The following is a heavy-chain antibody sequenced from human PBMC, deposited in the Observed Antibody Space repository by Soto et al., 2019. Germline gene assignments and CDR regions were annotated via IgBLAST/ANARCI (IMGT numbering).Heavy chain of an antibody. J-gene: IGHJ6*03. D-gene: IGHD6-6*01. CDR3: ARSPLAARYYYYYYMDV. CDR1: GYTFTSYG. V-gene: IGHV1-18*01. Sequence: ASVKVSCKASGYTFTSYGISWVRQAPGQGLEWMGWISAYNGNTNYAQKLQGRVTVTTDTSTSTAYMELRSLRSDDTAVYYCARSPLAARYYYYYYMDVWGKGTTVTVSS. CDR2: ISAYNGNT.